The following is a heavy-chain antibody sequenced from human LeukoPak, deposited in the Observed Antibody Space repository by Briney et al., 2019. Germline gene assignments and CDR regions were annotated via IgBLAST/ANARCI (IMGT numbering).Heavy chain of an antibody. CDR2: ISSSSDNT. J-gene: IGHJ2*01. CDR3: ARENYNSGWTYWYFDL. V-gene: IGHV3-48*02. Sequence: GGSLGLSCAASGYTFRTYSLNWVRQAPGKGLEWVSYISSSSDNTHYADSVKGRFTISRDNARNSLYLQMNSLRDEDTAVYYCARENYNSGWTYWYFDLWGRGTLVTVSS. CDR1: GYTFRTYS. D-gene: IGHD6-19*01.